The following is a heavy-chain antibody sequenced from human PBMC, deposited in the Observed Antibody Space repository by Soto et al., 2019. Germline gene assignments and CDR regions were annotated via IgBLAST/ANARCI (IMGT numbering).Heavy chain of an antibody. Sequence: PSVKVSCKASGYSFTDYHIHWVRQAPGQGLEWLGRINPKSGGTSTAQKFQGWVTMTTDTSISTASMELTRLTSDDTAIYYCARGDSTDCSNGVCSFFYNHDMDVWG. CDR1: GYSFTDYH. CDR3: ARGDSTDCSNGVCSFFYNHDMDV. D-gene: IGHD2-8*01. CDR2: INPKSGGT. J-gene: IGHJ6*02. V-gene: IGHV1-2*04.